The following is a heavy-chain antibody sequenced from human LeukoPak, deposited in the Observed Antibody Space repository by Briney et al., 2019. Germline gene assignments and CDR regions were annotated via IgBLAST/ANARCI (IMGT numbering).Heavy chain of an antibody. CDR3: ARGVPIAAAGRGWAY. J-gene: IGHJ4*02. D-gene: IGHD6-13*01. V-gene: IGHV3-23*01. Sequence: GGSLRLSCAASGFTFSSYAMSWVRQAPGKGLEWVSAISGSGGSTYYADSVKGRFTISRDNAKNSLYLQMNSLRAEDTAVYYCARGVPIAAAGRGWAYWGQGTLVTVSS. CDR2: ISGSGGST. CDR1: GFTFSSYA.